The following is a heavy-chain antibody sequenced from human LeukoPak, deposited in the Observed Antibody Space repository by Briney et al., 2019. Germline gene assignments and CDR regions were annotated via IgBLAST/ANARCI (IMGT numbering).Heavy chain of an antibody. J-gene: IGHJ4*02. D-gene: IGHD3-16*01. Sequence: ASVKVSCKASGYSFTSHYMHWVRQAPGQGLEWMGLINPSGSSTLYAQKFQGRVTMTRDMSTTTDYMELSSLRSEDTAVYYCARDFFSEITYHGEIAYFDQWGPGTLVSVSS. CDR1: GYSFTSHY. V-gene: IGHV1-46*01. CDR2: INPSGSST. CDR3: ARDFFSEITYHGEIAYFDQ.